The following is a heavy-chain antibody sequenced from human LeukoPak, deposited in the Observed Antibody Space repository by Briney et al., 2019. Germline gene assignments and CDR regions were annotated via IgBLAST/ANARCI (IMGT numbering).Heavy chain of an antibody. Sequence: PSETLSLTCTVSGGSISSSSYYWGWIRQPPGKGLEWIGSIYYSGSTYYNPSLKSRVTISVDTSKNQFSLKLSSVTAADTAVYYCARDPLGGYWFDPWGQGTLVTVSS. J-gene: IGHJ5*02. CDR2: IYYSGST. CDR1: GGSISSSSYY. CDR3: ARDPLGGYWFDP. V-gene: IGHV4-39*07. D-gene: IGHD5-12*01.